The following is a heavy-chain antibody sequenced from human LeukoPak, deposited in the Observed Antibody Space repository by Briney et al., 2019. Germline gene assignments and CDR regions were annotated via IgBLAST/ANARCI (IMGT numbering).Heavy chain of an antibody. CDR3: ARSPDGFDY. CDR2: IWHDGSNE. V-gene: IGHV3-33*01. CDR1: GFTFSNFG. Sequence: GGSLRLSCAASGFTFSNFGMHWVRQAPGGGLEWVAIIWHDGSNEYYADSVKGRFTISRDNSKNTLYLLLNSLRAEDTAVYYCARSPDGFDYWGQGTLVTVSS. J-gene: IGHJ4*02. D-gene: IGHD1-14*01.